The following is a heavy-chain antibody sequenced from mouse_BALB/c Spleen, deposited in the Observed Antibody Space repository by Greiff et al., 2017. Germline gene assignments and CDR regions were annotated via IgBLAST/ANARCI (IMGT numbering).Heavy chain of an antibody. V-gene: IGHV14-3*02. CDR2: IDPANGNT. CDR1: GFNITDTY. J-gene: IGHJ1*01. CDR3: ARGDNNWDFDD. D-gene: IGHD1-3*01. Sequence: EVQLQQSGAELVKPGASVTLSCTASGFNITDTYMHWVQQSPEQGLEWIGRIDPANGNTKYAPKFQGKATITADTSSNTAFLQISSLTSEDTAVYYCARGDNNWDFDDWGAGTTVTVSS.